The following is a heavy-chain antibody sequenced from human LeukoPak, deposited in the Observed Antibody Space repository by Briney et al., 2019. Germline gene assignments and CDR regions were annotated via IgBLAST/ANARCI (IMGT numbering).Heavy chain of an antibody. J-gene: IGHJ4*02. V-gene: IGHV1-18*01. CDR2: ISAYNGNT. CDR3: VRDLGVDTSMIFFDY. D-gene: IGHD3/OR15-3a*01. CDR1: GYTFTSLG. Sequence: ASVKVSCKTSGYTFTSLGSSWVRQAPGQGLEWLGWISAYNGNTNYAQKLQGRVTMTTETSTSTAYMELRSLRSDDTAVFYCVRDLGVDTSMIFFDYWGQGTLVTVSS.